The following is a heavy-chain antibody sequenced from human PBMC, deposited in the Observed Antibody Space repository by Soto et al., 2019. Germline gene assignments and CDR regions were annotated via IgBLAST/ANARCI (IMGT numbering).Heavy chain of an antibody. CDR2: ISWNSGNI. CDR1: GFTFDDYA. D-gene: IGHD4-17*01. J-gene: IGHJ3*02. V-gene: IGHV3-9*01. CDR3: AKWDDYGDRKEAFDI. Sequence: EVQLVESGGGLVQPGRSLRLSCAASGFTFDDYAMHWVRQAPGKGLEWVSGISWNSGNIGYADSVKGRFTISRDKAKNSLYLQMNRLRAEDTALYYCAKWDDYGDRKEAFDIWGQGTMVTVSS.